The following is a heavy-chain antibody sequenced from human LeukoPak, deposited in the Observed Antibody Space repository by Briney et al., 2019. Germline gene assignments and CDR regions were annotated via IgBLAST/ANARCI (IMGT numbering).Heavy chain of an antibody. CDR3: ASEKEDGDYYYFMNV. J-gene: IGHJ6*03. CDR1: GGTLSSYA. D-gene: IGHD4-17*01. V-gene: IGHV1-69*13. Sequence: GASVKVSCKASGGTLSSYAISWVRQAPGQGLEWMGGIIPIFGTANYAQKFQGRVTITADESTSTAYMELSSLRSEDTAVYMCASEKEDGDYYYFMNVWGKGTTVTVSS. CDR2: IIPIFGTA.